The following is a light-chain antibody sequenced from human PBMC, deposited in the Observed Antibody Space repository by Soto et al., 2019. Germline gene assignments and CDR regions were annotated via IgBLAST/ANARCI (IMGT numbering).Light chain of an antibody. CDR3: QSYDNRLTSLV. Sequence: QSVLTQPPSVSGAPGQRVAISCTGNSSNIGAGYDVNWYQQFPGAAPKVFIYGKNYRPSGVPARFSGSKAGTAASLAITGLQDEDEADYYCQSYDNRLTSLVFGGGTKLTVL. V-gene: IGLV1-40*01. CDR1: SSNIGAGYD. J-gene: IGLJ2*01. CDR2: GKN.